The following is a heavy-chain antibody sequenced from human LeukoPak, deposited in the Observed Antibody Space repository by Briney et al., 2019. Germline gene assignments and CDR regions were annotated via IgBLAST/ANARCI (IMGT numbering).Heavy chain of an antibody. Sequence: GGSLRLSCAASGFTFSSYAMHWVRQAPGKGLEWVAVISYDVSNKYYADSVKGRFTISRDNSKNTLYLQMNSLRAEDTAVYYCARGRRYYGSETLYGMDVWGQGTTVTVSS. CDR2: ISYDVSNK. CDR1: GFTFSSYA. V-gene: IGHV3-30*04. J-gene: IGHJ6*02. CDR3: ARGRRYYGSETLYGMDV. D-gene: IGHD3-10*01.